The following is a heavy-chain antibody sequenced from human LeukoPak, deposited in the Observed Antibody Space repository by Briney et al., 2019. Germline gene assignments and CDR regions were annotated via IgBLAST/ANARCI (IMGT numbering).Heavy chain of an antibody. Sequence: PGGSLRPSCAASGFTFSSYGMDWVRQAPGKGLEWVAVISYDGSNKYYADSVKGRFTISRDNSKNTLYLQMNSLRAEDTAVYYCAKDDSNLFDYWGQGTLVTVSS. CDR3: AKDDSNLFDY. CDR2: ISYDGSNK. CDR1: GFTFSSYG. V-gene: IGHV3-30*18. D-gene: IGHD4-11*01. J-gene: IGHJ4*02.